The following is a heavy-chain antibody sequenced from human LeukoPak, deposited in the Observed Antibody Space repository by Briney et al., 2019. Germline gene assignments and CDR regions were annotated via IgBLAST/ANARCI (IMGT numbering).Heavy chain of an antibody. J-gene: IGHJ4*02. CDR2: ISYDGSNK. D-gene: IGHD5/OR15-5a*01. CDR1: GFTFGSYA. CDR3: ARDRTSTINYFDS. V-gene: IGHV3-30-3*01. Sequence: GGSLRLSCAASGFTFGSYAMHWVRQAPGKGLEWVAVISYDGSNKYYADSVKGRFTISRDNSKNTLYLQMNSLRAEDTAVYYCARDRTSTINYFDSWGQGTLVTVSS.